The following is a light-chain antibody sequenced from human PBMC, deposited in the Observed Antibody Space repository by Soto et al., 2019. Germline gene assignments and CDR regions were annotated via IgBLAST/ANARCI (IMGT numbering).Light chain of an antibody. V-gene: IGLV2-23*01. Sequence: QSALTQPASVSGSPGQSITVSCTGTSSDVGAYNLVSWYQQYPGKAPRLIIYEGTKRPSGISHRFSGSKSDNTASLTISGLRAEDEAHYHCCSYAGSRTFVFGGGTKLTVL. CDR2: EGT. CDR3: CSYAGSRTFV. CDR1: SSDVGAYNL. J-gene: IGLJ3*02.